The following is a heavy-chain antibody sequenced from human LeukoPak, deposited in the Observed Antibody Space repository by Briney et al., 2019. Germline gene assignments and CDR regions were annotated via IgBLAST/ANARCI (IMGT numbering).Heavy chain of an antibody. D-gene: IGHD3-10*01. CDR3: ASYQSDYYGSGSYYIRFDP. CDR2: IIPILDIA. CDR1: GGTFSSYA. J-gene: IGHJ5*02. Sequence: SVKVSCTASGGTFSSYAISWVRQAPGQGLEWMGRIIPILDIANYAQKFQGRVTITADKSTSTAYMELSSLRSEDTAVYYCASYQSDYYGSGSYYIRFDPWGQGTLVTVSS. V-gene: IGHV1-69*04.